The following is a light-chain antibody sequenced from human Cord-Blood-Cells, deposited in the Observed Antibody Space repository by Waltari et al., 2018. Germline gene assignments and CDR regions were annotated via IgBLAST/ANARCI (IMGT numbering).Light chain of an antibody. CDR3: QQSYSTPYT. CDR1: QSISSY. V-gene: IGKV1-39*01. CDR2: AAS. Sequence: DIQMTQSPSSLSASVGDRVTITCRASQSISSYLHWYQQKPGKAPKLLIYAASSLQSGVPSRFNGSGSGKDFTLTISSLQPEDFATYYCQQSYSTPYTFGQGTKLEIK. J-gene: IGKJ2*01.